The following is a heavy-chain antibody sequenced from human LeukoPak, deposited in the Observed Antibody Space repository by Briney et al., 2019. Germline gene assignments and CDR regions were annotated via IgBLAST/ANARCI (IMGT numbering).Heavy chain of an antibody. CDR2: FYYSGCT. Sequence: PSETLSLTCTVSGYSLSSSSFSWGWFRQPPGKGLERLGNFYYSGCTYYQPSLKRQHTLSLDTSKNQCSLKLSSVTAADTAVYFCARGPYSYDSSGAFDIWGQGTMVTVSS. CDR3: ARGPYSYDSSGAFDI. V-gene: IGHV4-39*01. J-gene: IGHJ3*02. CDR1: GYSLSSSSFS. D-gene: IGHD3-22*01.